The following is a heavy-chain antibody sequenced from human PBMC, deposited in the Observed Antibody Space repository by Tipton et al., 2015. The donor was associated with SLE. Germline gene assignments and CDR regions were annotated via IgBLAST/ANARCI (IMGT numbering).Heavy chain of an antibody. Sequence: TLSLTCDVSGYSIGSGYYWAWVRQPPGKGLEWIGTVYHTGNTYYNPSLKSRVTMSVDTSKNQFSLKLNSVTAADTAVYYCAKNSGSYYFDDWGQGTLVTVSS. D-gene: IGHD3-10*01. CDR2: VYHTGNT. V-gene: IGHV4-38-2*01. CDR1: GYSIGSGYY. CDR3: AKNSGSYYFDD. J-gene: IGHJ4*02.